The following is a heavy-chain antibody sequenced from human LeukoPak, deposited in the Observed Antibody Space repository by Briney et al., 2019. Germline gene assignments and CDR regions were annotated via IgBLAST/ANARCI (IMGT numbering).Heavy chain of an antibody. V-gene: IGHV3-30-3*01. Sequence: PGGSLRLSCAASGFTFSSYAMHWVRQAPGKGLEWVAVISYDGSNKYYADSVKGRFTISRDNSKNTLYLQMNSLRAEDTAVYYCAKVRTGHYFDYWGQGTLVTVSS. J-gene: IGHJ4*02. D-gene: IGHD1-1*01. CDR3: AKVRTGHYFDY. CDR2: ISYDGSNK. CDR1: GFTFSSYA.